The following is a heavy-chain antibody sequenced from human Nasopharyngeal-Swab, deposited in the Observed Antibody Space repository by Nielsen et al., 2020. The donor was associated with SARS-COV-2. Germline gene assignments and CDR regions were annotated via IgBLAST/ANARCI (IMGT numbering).Heavy chain of an antibody. D-gene: IGHD3-3*01. CDR3: ARVGRFLEWLLSTNYYYYMDV. CDR1: GGSFSGYY. CDR2: INHSGST. Sequence: SETLSLTCAVYGGSFSGYYWSWIRQPPGKELEWIGEINHSGSTNYNPSLKSRVTISIDTSKNQFSLKLSSVTAADTAVYYCARVGRFLEWLLSTNYYYYMDVWGKGTTVTVSS. J-gene: IGHJ6*03. V-gene: IGHV4-34*01.